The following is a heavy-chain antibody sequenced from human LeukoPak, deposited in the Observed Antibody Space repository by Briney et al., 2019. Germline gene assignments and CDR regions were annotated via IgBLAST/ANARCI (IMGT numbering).Heavy chain of an antibody. CDR1: GSSFTRYW. CDR2: IYPGDSDT. V-gene: IGHV5-51*01. D-gene: IGHD4-23*01. CDR3: ARRDYGGKHFDY. J-gene: IGHJ4*02. Sequence: GESLPICCQTSGSSFTRYWITCVRQIPGKGLEWMGIIYPGDSDTTYSPSFQGQVTISADKSINTAYLQWSSLKASDTAMYYCARRDYGGKHFDYWGQGTLVTVSS.